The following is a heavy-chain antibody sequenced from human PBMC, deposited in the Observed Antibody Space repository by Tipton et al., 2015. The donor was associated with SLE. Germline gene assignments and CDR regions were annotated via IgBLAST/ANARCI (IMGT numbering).Heavy chain of an antibody. CDR3: ARGSSTSCYECFSLGY. J-gene: IGHJ4*02. CDR1: GFTVSSNY. Sequence: SLRLSCAASGFTVSSNYMTWVRQAPGKGLEWVSLIYSDGSTYYADSVKGRFTISRDSSKNSVYLQMNTLRPEDTAMYYCARGSSTSCYECFSLGYWGQGTLVTVSS. CDR2: IYSDGST. V-gene: IGHV3-53*01. D-gene: IGHD2-2*01.